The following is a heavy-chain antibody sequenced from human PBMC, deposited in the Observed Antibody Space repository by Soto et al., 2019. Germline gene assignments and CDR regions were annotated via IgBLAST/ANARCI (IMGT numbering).Heavy chain of an antibody. CDR3: AKDLYSSSWYANDAFDI. V-gene: IGHV3-23*01. D-gene: IGHD6-13*01. CDR2: ISGSGGST. J-gene: IGHJ3*02. Sequence: EVQLLESGGGLVQPGGSLRLSCAASGFTFSSYAMSWVRQAPGKGLEWVSAISGSGGSTYYADSVKGRFTISRDNSKNTLYLQMNSLRAEDTAVYYCAKDLYSSSWYANDAFDIWGQGTMVTVSS. CDR1: GFTFSSYA.